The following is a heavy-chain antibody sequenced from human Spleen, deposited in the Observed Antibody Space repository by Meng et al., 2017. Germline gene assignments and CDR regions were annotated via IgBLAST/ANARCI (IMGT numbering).Heavy chain of an antibody. V-gene: IGHV4-4*02. CDR3: ARGVISHIYYYYGMDV. J-gene: IGHJ6*02. Sequence: SETLSLTCAVSGGSISSSNWWSWVRQPPGKGLEWIGRIYTSGSTNYNPSLKSRVTISVHTSKNQFSLKLSSVTAADTAVYYCARGVISHIYYYYGMDVWGQGTTVTVSS. D-gene: IGHD3-16*02. CDR2: IYTSGST. CDR1: GGSISSSNW.